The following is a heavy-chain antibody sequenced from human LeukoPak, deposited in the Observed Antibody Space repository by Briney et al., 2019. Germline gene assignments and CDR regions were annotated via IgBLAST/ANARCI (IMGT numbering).Heavy chain of an antibody. D-gene: IGHD3-22*01. CDR3: ATDPGHYDSSGYYY. J-gene: IGHJ4*02. CDR2: FDPEDGET. CDR1: GYTLTELS. Sequence: ASVKVSCKVSGYTLTELSMHWVRQAPGKGLEWMGGFDPEDGETIYAQKFQGRVTMTEDTSTDTAYMELSSLRSEDTAVYYCATDPGHYDSSGYYYWGQGTLVTVSS. V-gene: IGHV1-24*01.